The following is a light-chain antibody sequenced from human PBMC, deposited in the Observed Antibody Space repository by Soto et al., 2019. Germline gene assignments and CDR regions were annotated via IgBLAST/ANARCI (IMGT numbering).Light chain of an antibody. V-gene: IGKV3-20*01. J-gene: IGKJ1*01. CDR2: GAS. CDR3: QQYGSSGT. Sequence: EIVLTPSPGTLSLSPGERATLSCRASQSVRSSYFAWYQQKPGQAPRLLIFGASTRAPGIPDRFSGSGSGTEFTLIINRLEPEDFAVYYCQQYGSSGTFGQGTKVDIK. CDR1: QSVRSSY.